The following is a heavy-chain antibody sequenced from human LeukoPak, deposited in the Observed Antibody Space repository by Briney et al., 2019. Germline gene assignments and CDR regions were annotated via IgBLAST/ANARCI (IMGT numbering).Heavy chain of an antibody. CDR2: IYYSGST. V-gene: IGHV4-59*12. J-gene: IGHJ4*02. CDR1: GGSISSYY. D-gene: IGHD6-25*01. CDR3: ASAAFRTYYLDY. Sequence: SETLSLTCTVSGGSISSYYWSWIRQPPGKGLEWIGYIYYSGSTNYNPSLKSRVTISVDKSKNQFSLKLSSVTAADTAVYYCASAAFRTYYLDYWGQGTLVTVSS.